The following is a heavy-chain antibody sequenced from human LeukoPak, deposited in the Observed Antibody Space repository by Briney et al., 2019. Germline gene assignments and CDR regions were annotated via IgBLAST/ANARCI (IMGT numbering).Heavy chain of an antibody. Sequence: GGSLRLSCAASGLTVSSSFMSWVRQVPGTGLQWVSVIYRDGTTYYADSVRGRFTISRDNSKNTLYLQMNSLRVEDTAVYYCARDDRTVVPGTFDNWGQGTLVTVSS. J-gene: IGHJ4*02. V-gene: IGHV3-53*01. CDR1: GLTVSSSF. CDR2: IYRDGTT. D-gene: IGHD6-13*01. CDR3: ARDDRTVVPGTFDN.